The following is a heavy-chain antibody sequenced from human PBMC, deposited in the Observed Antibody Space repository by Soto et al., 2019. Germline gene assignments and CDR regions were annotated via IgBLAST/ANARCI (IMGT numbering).Heavy chain of an antibody. CDR2: IWYDGSNK. D-gene: IGHD6-19*01. V-gene: IGHV3-33*01. Sequence: GGSLRLSCAASGFTFSSYGMHWVRQAPGKGLEWVAVIWYDGSNKYYADSVKGRFTISRDNSKNTLYLQMNSLRAEDTAVYYCARDLGSGWYVDYYYGMDVWGQGTTVTVSS. CDR3: ARDLGSGWYVDYYYGMDV. J-gene: IGHJ6*02. CDR1: GFTFSSYG.